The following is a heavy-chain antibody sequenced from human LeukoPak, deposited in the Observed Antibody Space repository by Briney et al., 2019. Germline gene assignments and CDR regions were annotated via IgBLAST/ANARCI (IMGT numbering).Heavy chain of an antibody. J-gene: IGHJ6*02. Sequence: PSETLSLTCTVSGGSISSYYWSWIRQPPGKGLEWVANIKQDGSEKFYVDSVKGRFTISRDNAKNSLYLQMNSLRAEDTAVYYCARDFRGVTGWYGMDVWGQGTTVTVSS. CDR1: GGSISSYY. D-gene: IGHD6-19*01. V-gene: IGHV3-7*01. CDR3: ARDFRGVTGWYGMDV. CDR2: IKQDGSEK.